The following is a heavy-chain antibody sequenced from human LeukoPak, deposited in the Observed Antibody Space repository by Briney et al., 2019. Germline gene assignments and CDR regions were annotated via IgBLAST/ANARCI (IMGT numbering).Heavy chain of an antibody. CDR3: AKRSYYARRSYRSHRFDP. V-gene: IGHV3-23*01. CDR2: ISGSGGST. J-gene: IGHJ5*02. CDR1: GFTFSSYA. D-gene: IGHD3-22*01. Sequence: GGSLRLSCAASGFTFSSYAMSWVRQAPGKGLEWVSAISGSGGSTYYADSVKGRFTISRDNSKNTLYLQMNSLRAEDTAVYYCAKRSYYARRSYRSHRFDPWGHAPLVTLPS.